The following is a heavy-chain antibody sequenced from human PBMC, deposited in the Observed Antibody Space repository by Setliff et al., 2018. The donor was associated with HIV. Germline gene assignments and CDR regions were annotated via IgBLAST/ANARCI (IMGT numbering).Heavy chain of an antibody. J-gene: IGHJ6*03. CDR2: IYYSGKT. CDR1: GGSISSRSPYY. CDR3: ARAAISTIFGVVKNPHNYYMDV. D-gene: IGHD3-3*01. V-gene: IGHV4-39*01. Sequence: SETLSLTCSVSGGSISSRSPYYWGWIRQPPGKGLEWLGSIYYSGKTYDNPSLKSRVTLSVDTSKNQFSLKLSSVTAADTAVYYCARAAISTIFGVVKNPHNYYMDVWGKGTTVTVSS.